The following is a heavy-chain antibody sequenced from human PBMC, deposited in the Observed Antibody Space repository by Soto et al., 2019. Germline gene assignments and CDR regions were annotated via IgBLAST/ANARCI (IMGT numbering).Heavy chain of an antibody. CDR2: IYYSWST. J-gene: IGHJ5*02. CDR3: ARVCIRTSCYYAWNNWFGP. CDR1: GGSISSGDYY. D-gene: IGHD2-2*01. V-gene: IGHV4-30-4*02. Sequence: SETLSLPCTVSGGSISSGDYYWSWIRHPPGKGLEWIGYIYYSWSTYYNPSLKSRVTISVDTSKNQFSLKMSSVTAEDTAVYYCARVCIRTSCYYAWNNWFGPWGKGNLVTACS.